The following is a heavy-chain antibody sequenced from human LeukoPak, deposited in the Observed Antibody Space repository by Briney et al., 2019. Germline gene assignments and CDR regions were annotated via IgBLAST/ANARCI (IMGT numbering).Heavy chain of an antibody. CDR1: GGTFSSYA. CDR2: IIPILGIA. CDR3: ARDRAGDGYTYNGGAFDI. D-gene: IGHD5-24*01. Sequence: SVKVSCKASGGTFSSYAISWVRQAPGQGLEWMGRIIPILGIANYAQKFQGRVTITADKSTSTAYMELSSLRSEDTAVYHCARDRAGDGYTYNGGAFDIWGQGTMVTVSS. J-gene: IGHJ3*02. V-gene: IGHV1-69*04.